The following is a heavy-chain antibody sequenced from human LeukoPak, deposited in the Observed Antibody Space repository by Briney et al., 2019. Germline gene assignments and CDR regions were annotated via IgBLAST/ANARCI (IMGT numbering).Heavy chain of an antibody. CDR3: ARGRVPPGIEVAARLHYFDY. V-gene: IGHV4-34*01. CDR2: INHSGST. D-gene: IGHD6-19*01. Sequence: PSETLSLTCAVYGGSFSGYYWSWIRQPPGKGLEWIGEINHSGSTNYNPSLKSRVTISVDTSKNQFPLKLSSVTAADTAVYYCARGRVPPGIEVAARLHYFDYWGQGTLVTVSS. J-gene: IGHJ4*02. CDR1: GGSFSGYY.